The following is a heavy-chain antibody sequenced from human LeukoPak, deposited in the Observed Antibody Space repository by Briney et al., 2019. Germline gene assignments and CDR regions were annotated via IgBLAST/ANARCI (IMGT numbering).Heavy chain of an antibody. D-gene: IGHD5-12*01. CDR1: GFTFSSYG. CDR2: ISYDGSNK. V-gene: IGHV3-30*18. CDR3: AKDREWVRFDY. J-gene: IGHJ4*02. Sequence: GGSLRLSCAASGFTFSSYGMHWVRQAPGKGLEWVAVISYDGSNKYYADSVKGRFTISRDNSKNTLYLQMNSLRAEDAAVYYCAKDREWVRFDYWGQGTLVTVSS.